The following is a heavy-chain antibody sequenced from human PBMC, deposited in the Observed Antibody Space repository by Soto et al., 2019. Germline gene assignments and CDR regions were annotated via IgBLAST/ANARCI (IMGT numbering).Heavy chain of an antibody. V-gene: IGHV1-69*02. CDR3: AMLRGSYGMDG. D-gene: IGHD3-10*01. CDR1: GGTFSSYT. Sequence: QVQLVQSGAEVKKPGSSVKVSCKASGGTFSSYTISWVRQAPGQGLEWMGRIIPILGIANYAQKFQGRVTNTADKSTSTAYMELSSLRSEATAVYYCAMLRGSYGMDGWGQGTTGTVSS. J-gene: IGHJ6*02. CDR2: IIPILGIA.